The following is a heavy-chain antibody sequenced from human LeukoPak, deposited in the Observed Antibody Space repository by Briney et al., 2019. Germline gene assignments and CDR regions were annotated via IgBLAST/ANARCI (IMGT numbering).Heavy chain of an antibody. CDR1: GGSFSGYY. D-gene: IGHD3-10*01. Sequence: SETLSLTCGVYGGSFSGYYWSWIRQPPGMGLEWIGEINHTGSTNYNPSLKSRVTMSVDTSKNQFSLNLSSVTAADTAVYYCTRGDLSRYGSGRDTPPYYYYGMDVWGQGTTVTVSS. J-gene: IGHJ6*02. CDR2: INHTGST. V-gene: IGHV4-34*01. CDR3: TRGDLSRYGSGRDTPPYYYYGMDV.